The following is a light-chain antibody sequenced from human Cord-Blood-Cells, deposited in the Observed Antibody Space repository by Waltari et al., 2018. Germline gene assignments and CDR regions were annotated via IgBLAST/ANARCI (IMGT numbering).Light chain of an antibody. V-gene: IGKV3-15*01. CDR1: QSVSSN. Sequence: ELVMTQSPATLSVSPGERPTLPCRASQSVSSNLAWYQQKPGQAPRLLIYGASTRPTGIPARFSGSGSGTEFTLTISSLQSEDFAVYYCQQYNNWPYTFGQGTKLEIK. CDR3: QQYNNWPYT. J-gene: IGKJ2*01. CDR2: GAS.